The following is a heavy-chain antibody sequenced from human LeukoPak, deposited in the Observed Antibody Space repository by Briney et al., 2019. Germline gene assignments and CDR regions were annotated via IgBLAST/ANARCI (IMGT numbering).Heavy chain of an antibody. V-gene: IGHV1-46*01. CDR2: INPSGGST. Sequence: ASVKVSCKASGYTFTSYYMHWVRQAPGQGLEWMGIINPSGGSTSYAQKFQGRVTMTRDTSTSTVYMELSSLRSEDTAVYYCARESAPPMYYYDSSGYYADDAFDIWGQGTMVTVSS. CDR1: GYTFTSYY. J-gene: IGHJ3*02. CDR3: ARESAPPMYYYDSSGYYADDAFDI. D-gene: IGHD3-22*01.